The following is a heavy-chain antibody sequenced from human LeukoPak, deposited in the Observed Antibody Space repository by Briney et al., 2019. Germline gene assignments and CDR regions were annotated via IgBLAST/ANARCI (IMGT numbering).Heavy chain of an antibody. CDR2: INPESGGT. D-gene: IGHD2-15*01. Sequence: ASVKVSCKASGYTFTGYYMHWVRQAPGQGLEWMGWINPESGGTNYAQKFQGRVTMTRDTSISTAYMELSRLRSDDTAVYYWAREGVRNLGYCSGGSCYSEVSWFDPWGQGTLVTVSS. CDR3: AREGVRNLGYCSGGSCYSEVSWFDP. V-gene: IGHV1-2*02. CDR1: GYTFTGYY. J-gene: IGHJ5*02.